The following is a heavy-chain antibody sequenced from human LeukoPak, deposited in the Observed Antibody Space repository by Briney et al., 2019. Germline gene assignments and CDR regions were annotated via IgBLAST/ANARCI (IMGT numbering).Heavy chain of an antibody. D-gene: IGHD4-23*01. CDR2: IIPIFGTA. Sequence: SVKVPXKASGGTFSSYAISWVRQAPGQGLEWMGRIIPIFGTANYAQKFQGRVTITTDESTSTAYMELSSLRSEDTAVYYCARQQSGNSVPDYWGQGTLVTVSS. J-gene: IGHJ4*02. V-gene: IGHV1-69*05. CDR1: GGTFSSYA. CDR3: ARQQSGNSVPDY.